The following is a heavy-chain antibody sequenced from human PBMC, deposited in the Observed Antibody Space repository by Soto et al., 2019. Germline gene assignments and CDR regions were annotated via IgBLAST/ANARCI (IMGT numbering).Heavy chain of an antibody. CDR1: GGSISSGDYY. Sequence: QVQLQESGPGLVKPSQTLSLTCTVSGGSISSGDYYWSWIRQPPGKGLEWIGYIYYSGSTYYNPSLKKRLTISVDTSKNQFSLKRNYVTAADTAVYYCARDRTHYNLGYYYYGMDVWGQGTTVTVSS. CDR2: IYYSGST. CDR3: ARDRTHYNLGYYYYGMDV. D-gene: IGHD1-1*01. J-gene: IGHJ6*02. V-gene: IGHV4-30-4*01.